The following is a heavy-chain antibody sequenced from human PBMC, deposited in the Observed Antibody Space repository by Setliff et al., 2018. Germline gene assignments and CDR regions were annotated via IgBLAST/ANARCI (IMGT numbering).Heavy chain of an antibody. Sequence: PGGSLRLSCAASGFTFSSYAMSWVRQAPGKGLEWVSLITGSGGGTYYADSVKGRLTISSDNSKNTLYLQMNSLRAEDTAVYYCAKKEYYYDSSGYSYFDYWGQGTLVTVSS. J-gene: IGHJ4*02. CDR2: ITGSGGGT. V-gene: IGHV3-23*01. CDR1: GFTFSSYA. D-gene: IGHD3-22*01. CDR3: AKKEYYYDSSGYSYFDY.